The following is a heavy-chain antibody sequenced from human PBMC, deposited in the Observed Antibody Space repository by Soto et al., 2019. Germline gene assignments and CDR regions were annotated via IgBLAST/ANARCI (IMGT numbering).Heavy chain of an antibody. D-gene: IGHD2-15*01. V-gene: IGHV4-30-2*01. CDR3: ARGQVVAAQH. J-gene: IGHJ4*02. CDR1: GGSISSGGYS. Sequence: SETLSLTCAVSGGSISSGGYSWSWIRQPPGKGLEWIGYIYHSGSTYYNPSLKSRVTIPVDRSKNQFSLKLSSVTAADTAVYYCARGQVVAAQHWGQGTLVTVSS. CDR2: IYHSGST.